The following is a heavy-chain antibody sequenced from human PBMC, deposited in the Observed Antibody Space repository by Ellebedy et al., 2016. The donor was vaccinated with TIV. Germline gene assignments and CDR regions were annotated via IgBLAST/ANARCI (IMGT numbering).Heavy chain of an antibody. J-gene: IGHJ4*02. CDR3: ARSRGGNRSPPFDY. Sequence: SVKVSXXASGGTFSSYAISWVRQAPGQGLEWMGGIIPIFGTANYAQKFQGRVTITADESTSTAYMELSSLRSEDTAVYYCARSRGGNRSPPFDYWGQGTLVTVSS. CDR2: IIPIFGTA. CDR1: GGTFSSYA. V-gene: IGHV1-69*13. D-gene: IGHD3-16*01.